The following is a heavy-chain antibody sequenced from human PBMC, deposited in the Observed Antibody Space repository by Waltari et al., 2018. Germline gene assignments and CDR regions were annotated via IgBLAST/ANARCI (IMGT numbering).Heavy chain of an antibody. J-gene: IGHJ4*02. CDR1: GYTFTGYY. V-gene: IGHV1-2*02. D-gene: IGHD2-2*01. CDR2: INPYSGGR. CDR3: ATAPDAFQIII. Sequence: QVQLVQSGAEVKKPGASVKVSCKTSGYTFTGYYMYWVRQAPGQGLEWMGWINPYSGGRAYAQKVQGRVTLTRDTSISTAYMELNRLISDDSAMYYCATAPDAFQIIIWGQGTLVTVSS.